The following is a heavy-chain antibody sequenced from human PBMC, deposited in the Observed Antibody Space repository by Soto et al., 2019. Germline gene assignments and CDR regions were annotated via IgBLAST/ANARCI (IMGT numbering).Heavy chain of an antibody. V-gene: IGHV4-34*01. J-gene: IGHJ5*02. CDR2: INHSGST. CDR3: ARGHAPSWFDP. CDR1: GASFSGSS. Sequence: SENLALTCAVYGASFSGSSWSWIRQPPGKGLEWIGEINHSGSTNYNPSLKSRVTISVDTSKNQFSLKLSSVTAADTAVYYCARGHAPSWFDPWGQGTLVTVS.